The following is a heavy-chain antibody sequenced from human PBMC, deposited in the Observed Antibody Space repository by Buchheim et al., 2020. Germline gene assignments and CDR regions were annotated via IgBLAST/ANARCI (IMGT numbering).Heavy chain of an antibody. CDR2: INHSGST. Sequence: QVQLQQWGAGLLKPSETLSLTCAVYGGSFSGYYWSWIRQPPGKGLEWIGEINHSGSTNYNPSLKSRVTISVDTSKNQFSMKLSSVTAADTAVYYCARLAPPTVAGSTYWGQGTL. V-gene: IGHV4-34*01. J-gene: IGHJ4*02. CDR1: GGSFSGYY. CDR3: ARLAPPTVAGSTY. D-gene: IGHD6-19*01.